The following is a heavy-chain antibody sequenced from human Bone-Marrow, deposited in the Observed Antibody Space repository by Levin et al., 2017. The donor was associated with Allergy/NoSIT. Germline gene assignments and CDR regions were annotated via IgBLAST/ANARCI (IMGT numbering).Heavy chain of an antibody. CDR1: EFTFENHG. V-gene: IGHV3-30*03. CDR2: LSYDGTTE. D-gene: IGHD2-15*01. Sequence: GGSLRLSCVGSEFTFENHGIHWVHQAPGKGLEWVSVLSYDGTTEYYADSVKGRLTMSRDNSKNTVFLQIHSLRVGDTAIYYCARTGRNQRHDFDSWGQGTLVTVSS. CDR3: ARTGRNQRHDFDS. J-gene: IGHJ4*02.